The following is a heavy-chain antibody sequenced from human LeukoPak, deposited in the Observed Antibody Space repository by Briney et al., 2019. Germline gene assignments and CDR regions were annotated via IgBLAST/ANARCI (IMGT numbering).Heavy chain of an antibody. Sequence: PSQTLSLTCTVSGGSISSGSYYWSWIRQPAGKGLEWIGRIYTSGSTNYNPSLKSRVTISVDTSKNHFSLKLSSVTAADTAVYYCARGRDGYRDKYYFDYWGQGTLVTVSS. CDR3: ARGRDGYRDKYYFDY. V-gene: IGHV4-61*02. J-gene: IGHJ4*02. CDR1: GGSISSGSYY. D-gene: IGHD5-24*01. CDR2: IYTSGST.